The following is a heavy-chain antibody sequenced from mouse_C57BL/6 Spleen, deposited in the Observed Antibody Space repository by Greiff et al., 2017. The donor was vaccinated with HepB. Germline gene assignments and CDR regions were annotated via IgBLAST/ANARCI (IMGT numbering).Heavy chain of an antibody. Sequence: EVQLVESGGDLVKPGGSLKLSCAASGFTFSSYGMSWVRQTPDKRLEWVATISSGGSYTYYPDSVKGRFTNSRDNAKNTLYLQMSSLKYEDTAMYYSARPDSSCYVNWYAMDYWGQGTSVTVSS. V-gene: IGHV5-6*01. D-gene: IGHD3-2*02. CDR2: ISSGGSYT. CDR1: GFTFSSYG. J-gene: IGHJ4*01. CDR3: ARPDSSCYVNWYAMDY.